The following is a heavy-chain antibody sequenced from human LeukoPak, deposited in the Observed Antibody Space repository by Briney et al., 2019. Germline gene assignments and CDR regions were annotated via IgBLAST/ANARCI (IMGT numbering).Heavy chain of an antibody. CDR3: AKAEKLPEYYFDY. Sequence: GGSLRLSCTASGFTFSSYAMNWVRQAPGKGLEWVSGIGAGGTFTYYADSVKGRFTISRDNSKNTLYLQMNSLRAEDTAVYYCAKAEKLPEYYFDYWGQGTLVTVSS. CDR1: GFTFSSYA. J-gene: IGHJ4*02. V-gene: IGHV3-23*01. D-gene: IGHD1-14*01. CDR2: IGAGGTFT.